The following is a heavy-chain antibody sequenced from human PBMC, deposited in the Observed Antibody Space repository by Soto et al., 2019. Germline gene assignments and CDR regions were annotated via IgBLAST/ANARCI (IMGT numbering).Heavy chain of an antibody. Sequence: GGSLRLSCAASGFTFSNYNMNWVRQAPGKGLEWLSYISWSSTTAHYADSVKGRFTISRDNAKNSLYLQMNSLRDEDTAVYYCARGIGHYESSSYYYFDSWGQGALVTVSS. CDR3: ARGIGHYESSSYYYFDS. D-gene: IGHD3-22*01. CDR2: ISWSSTTA. J-gene: IGHJ4*02. V-gene: IGHV3-48*02. CDR1: GFTFSNYN.